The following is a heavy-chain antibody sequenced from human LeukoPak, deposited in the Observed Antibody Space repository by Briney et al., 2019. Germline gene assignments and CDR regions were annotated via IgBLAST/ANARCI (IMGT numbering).Heavy chain of an antibody. J-gene: IGHJ4*02. CDR3: AKEGSGSYGHD. V-gene: IGHV3-23*01. Sequence: GESLRLSCAASGFTLRSYAMSWVRQAPGKGLEWVSAISGSGGSTYYADSVKGRFTISRDNSKNTVYVQMNSLRAEDTAVYYCAKEGSGSYGHDWGQGTLVTASS. CDR2: ISGSGGST. D-gene: IGHD1-26*01. CDR1: GFTLRSYA.